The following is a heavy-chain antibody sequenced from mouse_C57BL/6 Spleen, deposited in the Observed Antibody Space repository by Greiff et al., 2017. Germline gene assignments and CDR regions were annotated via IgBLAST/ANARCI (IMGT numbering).Heavy chain of an antibody. CDR3: ARRGYGSSYVFDY. Sequence: EVQGVESGGGLVKPGGSLKLSCAASGFTFSSYAMSWVRQTPEKRLEWVATISDGGSYTYYPDNVKGRFTISRDNAKNNLYLQMSHLKSEDTAMYYCARRGYGSSYVFDYWGQGTTLTVSS. J-gene: IGHJ2*01. CDR2: ISDGGSYT. D-gene: IGHD1-1*01. CDR1: GFTFSSYA. V-gene: IGHV5-4*01.